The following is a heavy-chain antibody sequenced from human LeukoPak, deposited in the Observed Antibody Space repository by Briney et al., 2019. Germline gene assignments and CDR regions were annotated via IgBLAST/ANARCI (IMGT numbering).Heavy chain of an antibody. CDR1: GFTFSSYA. J-gene: IGHJ5*02. Sequence: GRSLRLSCAASGFTFSSYAMHWVRQAPGKGLEWVAVISYDGSNKYYADSVKGRFTISRDNSKNTLYLQMNSLGADDTAVYYCARDFNPNFGVVIIGFDPWGQGTLVTVSS. D-gene: IGHD3-3*01. V-gene: IGHV3-30-3*01. CDR3: ARDFNPNFGVVIIGFDP. CDR2: ISYDGSNK.